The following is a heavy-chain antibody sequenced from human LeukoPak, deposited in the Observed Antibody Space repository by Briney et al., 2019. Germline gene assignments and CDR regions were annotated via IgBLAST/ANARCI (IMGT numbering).Heavy chain of an antibody. CDR1: GFTFSMSA. CDR3: AKDGAVWTGYFHDY. D-gene: IGHD3/OR15-3a*01. J-gene: IGHJ4*02. CDR2: TSFDGTIT. V-gene: IGHV3-30*02. Sequence: PGGSLRLSCVGSGFTFSMSAMHWVRQAPGKGLEWVAFTSFDGTITDYADSVKGRFTISRDNSQNTLYLQLNTLRSEDTATYYCAKDGAVWTGYFHDYWGQGILVTVTS.